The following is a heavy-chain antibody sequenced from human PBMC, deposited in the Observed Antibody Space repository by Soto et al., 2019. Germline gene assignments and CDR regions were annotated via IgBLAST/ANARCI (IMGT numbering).Heavy chain of an antibody. CDR3: ARLLFLEWFDDY. D-gene: IGHD3-3*01. CDR1: GYTFTSYG. J-gene: IGHJ4*02. CDR2: ISTYNGNT. Sequence: QVQLVQSAAEVKKPGASVKVSCKTSGYTFTSYGISWVRQAPGPGLEWMGRISTYNGNTNYAQKFQGRATMTTDTSPTTAYMELRSLKSDDTAVYYCARLLFLEWFDDYWGQGTLVTVSS. V-gene: IGHV1-18*04.